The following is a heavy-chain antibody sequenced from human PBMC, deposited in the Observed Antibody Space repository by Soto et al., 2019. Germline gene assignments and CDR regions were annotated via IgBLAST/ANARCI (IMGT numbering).Heavy chain of an antibody. CDR1: GFTVSSNY. Sequence: PGGSLRLSCAASGFTVSSNYMSWVRQAPGKGLEWVSVIYSGGSTYYADSVKGRFTISRDNSKNTLYLQMNSLRAEDTAVYYCARTPQLRFLESRDPPGVMDVWGQGTTVTVS. CDR3: ARTPQLRFLESRDPPGVMDV. CDR2: IYSGGST. V-gene: IGHV3-53*01. J-gene: IGHJ6*02. D-gene: IGHD3-3*01.